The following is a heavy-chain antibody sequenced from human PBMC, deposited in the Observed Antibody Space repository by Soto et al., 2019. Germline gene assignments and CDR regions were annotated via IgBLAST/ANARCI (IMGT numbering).Heavy chain of an antibody. CDR3: AKDDDDFWSGYYFLARG. Sequence: PGGSLRLSCAASGFTFSSYAMSWVRQAPGKGLEWVSAISGSGGSTYYADSVKGRFTISRDNSKNTLYLQMNSLRAEDTAVYYWAKDDDDFWSGYYFLARGWGQGNLVTVSS. CDR2: ISGSGGST. D-gene: IGHD3-3*01. CDR1: GFTFSSYA. V-gene: IGHV3-23*01. J-gene: IGHJ4*02.